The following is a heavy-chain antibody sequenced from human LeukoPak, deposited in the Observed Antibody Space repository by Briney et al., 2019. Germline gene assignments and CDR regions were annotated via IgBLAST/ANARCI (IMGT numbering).Heavy chain of an antibody. CDR3: ARSFGVVRGVIDY. CDR1: GFPFSSYW. CDR2: ISSSSSTI. D-gene: IGHD3-10*01. Sequence: PGGSLRLSCAASGFPFSSYWMSWVRQAPGKGLEWVSYISSSSSTIYYADSVKGRFTISRDNAKNSLYLQMNSLRAEDTAVYYCARSFGVVRGVIDYWGQGTLVTVSS. V-gene: IGHV3-48*04. J-gene: IGHJ4*02.